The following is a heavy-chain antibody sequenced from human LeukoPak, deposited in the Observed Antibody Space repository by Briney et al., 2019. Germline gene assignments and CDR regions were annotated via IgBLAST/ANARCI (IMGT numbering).Heavy chain of an antibody. CDR3: AKGIIDHYYDSSGYYYYYGMDV. V-gene: IGHV3-23*01. CDR2: ISGSGGST. J-gene: IGHJ6*02. CDR1: GFTFSSYA. D-gene: IGHD3-22*01. Sequence: PGGSLRLSCAASGFTFSSYAMSWVRQAPGKGLEWVSDISGSGGSTYYADSVKGRFTISRDNSKNTLYLQMNSLRAEDTAVYYCAKGIIDHYYDSSGYYYYYGMDVWGQGTTVTVSS.